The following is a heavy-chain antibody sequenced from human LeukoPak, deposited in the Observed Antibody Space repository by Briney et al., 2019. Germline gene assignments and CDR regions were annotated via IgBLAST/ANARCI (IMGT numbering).Heavy chain of an antibody. Sequence: GASVKVSCKASGYTFTSYGISWVRQAPGQGLEWMGWISAYNGNTNYAQKLQGRVTMTTDTSTSTAYMELRSLRSDDTAVYYCARAVPRDYYGSGSLVGGNYWGQGTLVTVSS. CDR1: GYTFTSYG. D-gene: IGHD3-10*01. CDR2: ISAYNGNT. CDR3: ARAVPRDYYGSGSLVGGNY. V-gene: IGHV1-18*01. J-gene: IGHJ4*02.